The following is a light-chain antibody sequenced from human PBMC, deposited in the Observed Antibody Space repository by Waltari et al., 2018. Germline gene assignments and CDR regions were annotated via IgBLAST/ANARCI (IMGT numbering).Light chain of an antibody. CDR2: EAR. CDR1: SSDVGGYNY. J-gene: IGLJ3*02. CDR3: SSYVGSNNLL. Sequence: QSALTQPPSASGSPGQSVTISCTGTSSDVGGYNYVSWYQQHPGKAPKLMIYEARKGPPGGPGRFACSRSGNTASLTGSGLQAEDEADYYCSSYVGSNNLLFGGGTKLTVL. V-gene: IGLV2-8*01.